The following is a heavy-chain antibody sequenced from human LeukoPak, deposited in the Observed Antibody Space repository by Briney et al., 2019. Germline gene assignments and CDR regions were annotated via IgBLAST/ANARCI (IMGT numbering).Heavy chain of an antibody. J-gene: IGHJ4*02. CDR2: IRGSGDST. CDR3: AKDSNCGGDCYFYYFDH. Sequence: PGRSLRLSCAASGFTFSSYGMHWVRQAPGKGLEWVSGIRGSGDSTYYADSVKGRFTISRDNSKNTLFLQLNGLRAEDTAVYYCAKDSNCGGDCYFYYFDHWGQGMLVTVSS. CDR1: GFTFSSYG. V-gene: IGHV3-23*01. D-gene: IGHD2-21*01.